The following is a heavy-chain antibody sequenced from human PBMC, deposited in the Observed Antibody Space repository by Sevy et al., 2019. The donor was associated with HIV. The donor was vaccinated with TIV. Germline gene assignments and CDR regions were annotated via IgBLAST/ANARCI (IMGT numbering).Heavy chain of an antibody. V-gene: IGHV3-11*01. J-gene: IGHJ6*02. Sequence: GGSLRLSCEASGFTFSNSYMSWVRQSPGKGLEWVSYISSRGSTIYYAESVKGRFTISRDNAKNSLYLQMNGLRDDDTAVYYCAIDLVVIYGSGNYSNYGMDIWGQGTTVTVSS. D-gene: IGHD3-10*01. CDR1: GFTFSNSY. CDR3: AIDLVVIYGSGNYSNYGMDI. CDR2: ISSRGSTI.